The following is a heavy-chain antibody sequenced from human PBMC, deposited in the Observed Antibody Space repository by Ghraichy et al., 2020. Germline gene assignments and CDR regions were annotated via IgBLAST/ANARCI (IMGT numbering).Heavy chain of an antibody. CDR1: GFTFSAFE. D-gene: IGHD3-3*01. CDR3: ARFWSGYMAHYFDY. J-gene: IGHJ4*02. CDR2: IDTSGRVI. V-gene: IGHV3-48*03. Sequence: GGSLRLSCAASGFTFSAFEINWVRQVPGKGLEWISYIDTSGRVIYYADSVRGRFTTSRDNARNSLFLQMNSLRAEDTAVYYCARFWSGYMAHYFDYWGLGTLVTVSS.